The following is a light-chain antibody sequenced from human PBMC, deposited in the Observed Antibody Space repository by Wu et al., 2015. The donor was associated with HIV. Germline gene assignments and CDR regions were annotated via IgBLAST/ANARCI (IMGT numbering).Light chain of an antibody. CDR1: QAISSNN. V-gene: IGKV3-20*01. CDR2: SSF. J-gene: IGKJ5*01. Sequence: IVLTQSPRTLSLSPGGKATLSCRASQAISSNNLAWYQQKPGQAPRLLMSSSFNRATGIPDRFSGSGSGTDFTLIISRVESDDFAVYYCQQYAASPITFGQGTRLDNK. CDR3: QQYAASPIT.